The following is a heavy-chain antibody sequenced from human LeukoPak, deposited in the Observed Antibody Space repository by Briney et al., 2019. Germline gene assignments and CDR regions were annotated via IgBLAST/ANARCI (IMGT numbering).Heavy chain of an antibody. CDR2: INAGNGNT. D-gene: IGHD4-17*01. Sequence: ASVKVSCKASGYTFTSYAMHWVRQAPGQRLEWMGWINAGNGNTKYSQKFQGRVTITRDTSASTAYMELSSLRSEDTAVYYCARDYGDETYYFDYWGQGTLVTVSS. CDR1: GYTFTSYA. J-gene: IGHJ4*02. V-gene: IGHV1-3*01. CDR3: ARDYGDETYYFDY.